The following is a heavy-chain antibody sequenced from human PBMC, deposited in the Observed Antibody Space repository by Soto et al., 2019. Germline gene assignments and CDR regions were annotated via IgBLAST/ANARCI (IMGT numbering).Heavy chain of an antibody. J-gene: IGHJ4*02. V-gene: IGHV4-59*08. D-gene: IGHD6-19*01. Sequence: PSGTLSLTCTVSGGSISSYYWSWIRQPPGKGLEWIGYIYYSGSTNYSPSLKSRVTISVDTSKNQFSLKLSSVTAADTAVYYCARLGRVAVADWGQGTLVTVSS. CDR2: IYYSGST. CDR1: GGSISSYY. CDR3: ARLGRVAVAD.